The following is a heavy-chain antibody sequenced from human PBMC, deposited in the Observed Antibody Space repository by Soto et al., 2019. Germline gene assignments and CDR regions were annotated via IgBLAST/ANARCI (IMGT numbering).Heavy chain of an antibody. CDR2: ISGSGGST. V-gene: IGHV3-23*01. CDR3: AKDRTITMIVVPHAFDI. J-gene: IGHJ3*02. CDR1: GFTSSSYA. D-gene: IGHD3-22*01. Sequence: EVQLLESGGGLVQPGGSLRLSCAASGFTSSSYAMSWVRQAPGKGLEWVSGISGSGGSTYYADSVKGRFTISRDNSKNTLYLQMNSLRAEDTAVYYCAKDRTITMIVVPHAFDIWGQWTMVTVSS.